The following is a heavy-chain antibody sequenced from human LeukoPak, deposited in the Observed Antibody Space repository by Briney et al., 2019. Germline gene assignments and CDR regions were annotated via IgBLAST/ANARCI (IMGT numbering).Heavy chain of an antibody. CDR3: AKDIPSGSYTGGFDY. V-gene: IGHV3-9*01. CDR2: ISWNSGSI. CDR1: GFTFDDYA. Sequence: GRSLRLSCAASGFTFDDYAMHWVRQAPGKGLEWVSGISWNSGSIGYADSVKGRFTISRDNAKNSLYLQMNSLRAEDTALYYCAKDIPSGSYTGGFDYWGQGTLVTVSS. J-gene: IGHJ4*02. D-gene: IGHD1-26*01.